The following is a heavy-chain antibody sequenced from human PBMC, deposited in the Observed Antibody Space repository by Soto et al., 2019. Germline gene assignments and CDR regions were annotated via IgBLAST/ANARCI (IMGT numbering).Heavy chain of an antibody. CDR2: IYYSGST. V-gene: IGHV4-61*01. J-gene: IGHJ6*02. CDR1: GDSVGNGPYY. Sequence: QVRLQESGPGLVKPSETLSLSCLVSGDSVGNGPYYWSWIRQSPGEGLEWIAYIYYSGSTNVNPSLESRVNISIDMSKNQFFLELRSVTAADAAVYFCARVGSSCHSGGWYYYYGLGVWGQGTTVAISS. CDR3: ARVGSSCHSGGWYYYYGLGV. D-gene: IGHD1-26*01.